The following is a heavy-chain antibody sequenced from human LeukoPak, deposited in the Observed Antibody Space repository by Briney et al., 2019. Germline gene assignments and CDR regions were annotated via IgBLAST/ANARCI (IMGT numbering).Heavy chain of an antibody. V-gene: IGHV3-23*01. CDR3: AKDNGGNGGSWYSPVDF. J-gene: IGHJ4*02. CDR1: GFTFSSYA. CDR2: ISGSRGTT. Sequence: PGGSLRLSCAASGFTFSSYAMSWVRQAPGKGLEWVSGISGSRGTTYYADSVKGRLTISRDNSKNTLYLQMNSLRADDTAVYYCAKDNGGNGGSWYSPVDFWGQGTLVTVSS. D-gene: IGHD2-15*01.